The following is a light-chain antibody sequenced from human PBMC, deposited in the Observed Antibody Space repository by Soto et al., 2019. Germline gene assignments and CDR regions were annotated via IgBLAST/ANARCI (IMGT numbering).Light chain of an antibody. Sequence: QSVLTQPPSASGTPGQRVTISCFGRSPNIGSNSVNWYQQLQGTAPKLLIYSNNQRPSWVPDRFSGSKSGTSASLAISGLQSEDDADYYCAGWDDSLNGWVFGGGTKLTVL. V-gene: IGLV1-44*01. CDR1: SPNIGSNS. J-gene: IGLJ3*02. CDR3: AGWDDSLNGWV. CDR2: SNN.